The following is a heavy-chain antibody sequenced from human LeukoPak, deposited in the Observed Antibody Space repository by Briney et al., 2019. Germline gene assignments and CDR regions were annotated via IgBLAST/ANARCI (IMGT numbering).Heavy chain of an antibody. J-gene: IGHJ6*03. CDR1: GFTFSSYG. Sequence: GGSLRLSCAASGFTFSSYGMHWVRQAPGKGLEWVAFIRYDGSNKYYADSVKGRFTISRDNSKNTLYLQMNSLRAEDTAVYYCAKDFGRVPAARLYYYYYMDVWGKGTTVTVSS. CDR3: AKDFGRVPAARLYYYYYMDV. V-gene: IGHV3-30*02. D-gene: IGHD2-2*01. CDR2: IRYDGSNK.